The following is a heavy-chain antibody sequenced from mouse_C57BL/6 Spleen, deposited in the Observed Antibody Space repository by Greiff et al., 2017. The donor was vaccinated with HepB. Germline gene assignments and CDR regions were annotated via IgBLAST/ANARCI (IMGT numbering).Heavy chain of an antibody. Sequence: VQLQQSGSELRSPGSSVKLSCKDFDSEVFPIAYMSWVRQKPGHGFEWIGGILPSIGRTIYGEKFEDKATLDADTLSNTAYLELNSLTSEDSAIYYGARRGYDYEGWYFDVWGTGTTVTVSS. J-gene: IGHJ1*03. D-gene: IGHD2-4*01. CDR2: ILPSIGRT. CDR1: DSEVFPIAY. V-gene: IGHV15-2*01. CDR3: ARRGYDYEGWYFDV.